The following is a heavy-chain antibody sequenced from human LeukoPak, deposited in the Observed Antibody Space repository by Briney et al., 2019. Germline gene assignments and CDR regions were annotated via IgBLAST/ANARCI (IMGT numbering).Heavy chain of an antibody. CDR1: GFTFNNAW. J-gene: IGHJ4*02. V-gene: IGHV3-15*01. CDR3: AKDRPMRIRSFDWLTYYFDY. CDR2: IKGKTEGGTT. Sequence: TGGSLRLSCAASGFTFNNAWMSWVRQAPGKGLEWVGRIKGKTEGGTTDYAAPVKDRFTISRDDSKNTLYLQMNSLRAEDTAVYSCAKDRPMRIRSFDWLTYYFDYWGQGTLVTVSS. D-gene: IGHD3-9*01.